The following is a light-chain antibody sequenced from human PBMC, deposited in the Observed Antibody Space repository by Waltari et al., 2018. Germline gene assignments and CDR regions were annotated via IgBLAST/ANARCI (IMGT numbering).Light chain of an antibody. CDR3: QQYGSSPPYT. V-gene: IGKV3-20*01. J-gene: IGKJ2*01. CDR2: GAS. Sequence: EIVLTQSPGTLSLSLGERATLSCRASQSVNSNYLAWYQQKLGQAPSLLIYGASSRATGIPDGFSGSGSGKDFIFTISRLEPEDFAVYYCQQYGSSPPYTFGQGTKLEIK. CDR1: QSVNSNY.